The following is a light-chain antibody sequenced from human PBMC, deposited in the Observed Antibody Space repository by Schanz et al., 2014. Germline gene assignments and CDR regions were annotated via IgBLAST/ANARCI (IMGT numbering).Light chain of an antibody. CDR2: DAS. CDR1: SSDVGVYNY. J-gene: IGLJ2*01. CDR3: SSYATTNTLV. Sequence: QSALTQPASVFGSPGQSITISCTGTSSDVGVYNYVSWYQQLPGKAPKLMIYDASNRPSGVSNRFSGSKSAYTASLTISGLQAEDEADYYCSSYATTNTLVFGGGTKLTVL. V-gene: IGLV2-14*03.